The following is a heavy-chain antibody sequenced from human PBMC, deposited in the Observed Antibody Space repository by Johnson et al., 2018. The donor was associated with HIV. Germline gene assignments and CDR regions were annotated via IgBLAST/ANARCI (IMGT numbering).Heavy chain of an antibody. CDR3: ARAVCRGGRCYSHDAFDI. J-gene: IGHJ3*02. CDR1: GFTVSSNY. CDR2: IYSGGST. D-gene: IGHD2-15*01. V-gene: IGHV3-66*01. Sequence: EMQLVESGGGLVQPGGSLRLSCAASGFTVSSNYMSWVRQAPGKGLEWVSVIYSGGSTYYADYVKGRLTISRDNSKNTLYLQMNSLRAEDTAVYYCARAVCRGGRCYSHDAFDIWGQGTMVTVSS.